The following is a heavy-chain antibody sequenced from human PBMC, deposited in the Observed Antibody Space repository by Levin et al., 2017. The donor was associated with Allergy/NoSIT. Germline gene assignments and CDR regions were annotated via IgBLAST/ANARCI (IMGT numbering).Heavy chain of an antibody. Sequence: RPSETLSLTCAVSGGSFGGYFWSWLRQPPGKGPEWIGEVSHGGFTTYNPSLKSRVAISVDASRNEFSLKLDHVTAADTAVYYCAVFSLRYGTFEMWGQGTMVTVSS. V-gene: IGHV4-34*01. CDR1: GGSFGGYF. J-gene: IGHJ3*02. CDR2: VSHGGFT. CDR3: AVFSLRYGTFEM. D-gene: IGHD4-17*01.